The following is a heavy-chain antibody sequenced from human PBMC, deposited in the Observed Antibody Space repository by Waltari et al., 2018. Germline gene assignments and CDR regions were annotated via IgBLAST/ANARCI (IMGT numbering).Heavy chain of an antibody. CDR1: GYTFTGYY. J-gene: IGHJ4*02. CDR2: INPTSGGT. D-gene: IGHD5-12*01. V-gene: IGHV1-2*02. CDR3: AREPYSGYGFDY. Sequence: QVQLVQSGAEVKKPGASVKVSCKASGYTFTGYYMHWVRQAPGQGLEWMGWINPTSGGTNYAKKFQGRVTMTRDTAISTAYMELSRLRSDDTAVYYCAREPYSGYGFDYWGQGTLVTVSS.